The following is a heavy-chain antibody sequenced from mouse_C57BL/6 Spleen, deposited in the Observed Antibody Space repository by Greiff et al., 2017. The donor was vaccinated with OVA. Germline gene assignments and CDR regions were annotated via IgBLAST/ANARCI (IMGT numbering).Heavy chain of an antibody. Sequence: QVQLQQSGPELVKPGASVKISCKASGYAFSSSWMNWVKQRPGKGLEWIGRIYPGDGDTNYNGKFKGKATLTADKSSSTAYMQLSSLTSEDSAVYFCARELRLFFDYWGQGTTLTVSS. CDR3: ARELRLFFDY. D-gene: IGHD3-2*02. CDR2: IYPGDGDT. V-gene: IGHV1-82*01. J-gene: IGHJ2*01. CDR1: GYAFSSSW.